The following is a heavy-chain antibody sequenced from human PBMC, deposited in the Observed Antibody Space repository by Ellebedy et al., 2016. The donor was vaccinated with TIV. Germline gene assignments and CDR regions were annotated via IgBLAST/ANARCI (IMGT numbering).Heavy chain of an antibody. CDR3: ARDRQRWGVVPRNYYYMDV. V-gene: IGHV4-61*01. D-gene: IGHD2-2*01. CDR1: GGSISSSSYY. CDR2: IYYSGST. J-gene: IGHJ6*03. Sequence: SETLSLXXTVSGGSISSSSYYWGWIRQPPGKGLEWIGYIYYSGSTNYNPSLKSRVTISVDTSKNQFSLKLSSVTAADTAVYYCARDRQRWGVVPRNYYYMDVWGKGTTVTVSS.